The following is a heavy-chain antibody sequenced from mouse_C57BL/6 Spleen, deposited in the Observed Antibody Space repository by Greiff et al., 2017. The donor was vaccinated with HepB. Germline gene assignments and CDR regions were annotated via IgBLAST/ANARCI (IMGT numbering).Heavy chain of an antibody. Sequence: QVQLQQPGAELVRPGPSVKLSCKASGYTFTSYWMHWVKQRPGQGLEWIGVIDPSDSYTNYNQKFKGKATLTVDTSSSTAYMQLSSLTSEDSAVYYCARSLDDYWGQGTTLTVSS. J-gene: IGHJ2*01. CDR2: IDPSDSYT. V-gene: IGHV1-59*01. CDR3: ARSLDDY. CDR1: GYTFTSYW.